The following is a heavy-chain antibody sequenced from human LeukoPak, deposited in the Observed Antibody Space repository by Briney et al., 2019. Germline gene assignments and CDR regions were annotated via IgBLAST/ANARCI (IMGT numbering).Heavy chain of an antibody. CDR3: AKVPAYSSGWCFDY. CDR2: ISGSGGST. D-gene: IGHD6-19*01. CDR1: GFTFSSYA. J-gene: IGHJ4*02. V-gene: IGHV3-23*01. Sequence: PGGSLRLSCAASGFTFSSYAMSWVRQAPGKGLEWVSAISGSGGSTYYADSVKGRFTITRDNSKNTLYLQMNSLRAEDTAVYYCAKVPAYSSGWCFDYWGQGTLVTVSS.